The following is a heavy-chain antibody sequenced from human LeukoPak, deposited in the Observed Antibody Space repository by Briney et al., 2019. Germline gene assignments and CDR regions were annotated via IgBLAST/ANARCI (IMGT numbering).Heavy chain of an antibody. V-gene: IGHV3-23*01. CDR3: AKRGPIYSSTPGKYFYY. CDR2: ISVSVGGT. Sequence: PGRSLSLSCVVSGSTFRNCGITWVRQAPGEGLGWVSTISVSVGGTYYADSRRDRFTISRTNSTNTLYLQMKALRDEDTGTYYCAKRGPIYSSTPGKYFYYWGQGTLVTVSS. CDR1: GSTFRNCG. J-gene: IGHJ4*02. D-gene: IGHD1-14*01.